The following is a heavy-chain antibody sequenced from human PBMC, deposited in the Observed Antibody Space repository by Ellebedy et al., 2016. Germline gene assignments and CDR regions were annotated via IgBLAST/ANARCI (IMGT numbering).Heavy chain of an antibody. Sequence: GGSLRLXXAASGFTFSSYNLNWVRQAPGKGLKWVSYISGSSSTIYYADSVKGRFTISRDNAKNSLYLQMNSLRDGDTAVYYCARSYPSGTYGVFDYWGQGTLVTVSS. D-gene: IGHD1-26*01. CDR1: GFTFSSYN. V-gene: IGHV3-48*02. CDR3: ARSYPSGTYGVFDY. CDR2: ISGSSSTI. J-gene: IGHJ4*02.